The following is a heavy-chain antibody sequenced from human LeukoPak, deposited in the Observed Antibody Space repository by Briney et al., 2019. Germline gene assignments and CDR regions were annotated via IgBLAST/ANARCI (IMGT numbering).Heavy chain of an antibody. D-gene: IGHD4-17*01. CDR3: ARVVTTTDFHYYYYYMDV. CDR1: GYTFTGYY. V-gene: IGHV1-8*02. J-gene: IGHJ6*03. CDR2: MNPNSGNT. Sequence: ASVKVSCKASGYTFTGYYIHWVRQAPGQGLEWMGWMNPNSGNTGYAQKFQGRVTMTRNTSISTAYMELSSLRSEDTAVYYCARVVTTTDFHYYYYYMDVWGKGTTVTISS.